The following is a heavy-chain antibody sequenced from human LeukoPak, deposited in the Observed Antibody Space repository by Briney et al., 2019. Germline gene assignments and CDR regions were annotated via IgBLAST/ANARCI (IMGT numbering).Heavy chain of an antibody. V-gene: IGHV4-59*11. Sequence: KPSETLSLTCTVPGASISDHYWSWIRQPPGKGLGWIGYIYYTGSTNYNPSLTSRVTISVDTSKNQFSLKLTSVTAADTAVYYCARGGNYYDNSGYIVSDYWGQGTLVTVSS. D-gene: IGHD3-22*01. CDR1: GASISDHY. J-gene: IGHJ4*02. CDR2: IYYTGST. CDR3: ARGGNYYDNSGYIVSDY.